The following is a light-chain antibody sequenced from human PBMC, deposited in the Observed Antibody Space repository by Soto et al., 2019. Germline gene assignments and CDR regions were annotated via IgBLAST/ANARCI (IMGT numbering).Light chain of an antibody. CDR1: QSISSD. Sequence: DIQMTQSPFSLSASVGDRFAITCRTSQSISSDLNWYQQKTGRAPKLLXYGASTLQSGVPSRFSGSGSGTHFTLTISSVQPEDFATYYCQQIYSIPITFGQGTRLEIK. CDR3: QQIYSIPIT. V-gene: IGKV1-39*01. CDR2: GAS. J-gene: IGKJ5*01.